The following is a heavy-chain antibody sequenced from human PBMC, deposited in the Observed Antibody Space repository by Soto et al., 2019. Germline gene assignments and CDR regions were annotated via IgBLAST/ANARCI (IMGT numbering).Heavy chain of an antibody. V-gene: IGHV3-30*18. CDR1: GFTFSSYG. D-gene: IGHD5-12*01. CDR3: AKDIRDGYNPYYFDY. J-gene: IGHJ4*02. CDR2: ISYDGSNK. Sequence: QVQLVESGGGVVQPGRSLRLSCAASGFTFSSYGMHWVRQAPGKGLEWVAVISYDGSNKYYADSVKGRFTISRDNSKNTLYLQMNSLRAEDTAVYYCAKDIRDGYNPYYFDYWGQGTLVTVSS.